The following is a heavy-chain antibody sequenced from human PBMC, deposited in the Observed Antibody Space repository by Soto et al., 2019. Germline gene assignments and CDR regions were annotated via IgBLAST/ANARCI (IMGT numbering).Heavy chain of an antibody. CDR1: GFTFTSSA. CDR2: IVVGSGNT. V-gene: IGHV1-58*01. Sequence: ASVKVSCKASGFTFTSSAVQWVRQARGQRLEWIGWIVVGSGNTNYAQKFQERVTITRDMSTSTAYMELSSLRSEDTAVYYCGRERGLLPYYYYDMDVWGKGTTVTVCS. J-gene: IGHJ6*03. CDR3: GRERGLLPYYYYDMDV. D-gene: IGHD2-15*01.